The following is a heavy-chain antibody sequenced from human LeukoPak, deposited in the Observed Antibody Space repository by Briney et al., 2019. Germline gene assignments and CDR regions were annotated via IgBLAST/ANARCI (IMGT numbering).Heavy chain of an antibody. Sequence: ASVKVSFKASGYTFTGYYMHWVRPAPGQGLEWMGWINPNSGGTNYSQKFQGRVTMTRDTSISTAYMELSRLRSDDTAVYYCARAQNRIVVVPAAIELSYYYYGMDVWGQGTTVTVSS. D-gene: IGHD2-2*01. J-gene: IGHJ6*02. V-gene: IGHV1-2*02. CDR2: INPNSGGT. CDR3: ARAQNRIVVVPAAIELSYYYYGMDV. CDR1: GYTFTGYY.